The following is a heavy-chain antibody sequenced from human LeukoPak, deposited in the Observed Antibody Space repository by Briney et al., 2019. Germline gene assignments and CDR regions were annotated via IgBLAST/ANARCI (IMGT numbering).Heavy chain of an antibody. Sequence: SVKVSCKASGGTFSSYAISWVRQAPGQGLEWMGGIIPIFGTANYAQKFQGRVTITADESTSTAYMELSSLRSEDTAVYYCAGDSGSSLDAFDIWGQGTMVTVSS. CDR2: IIPIFGTA. V-gene: IGHV1-69*13. D-gene: IGHD1-26*01. CDR3: AGDSGSSLDAFDI. J-gene: IGHJ3*02. CDR1: GGTFSSYA.